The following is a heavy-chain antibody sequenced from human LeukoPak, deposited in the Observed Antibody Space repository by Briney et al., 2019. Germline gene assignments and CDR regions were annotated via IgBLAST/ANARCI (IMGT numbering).Heavy chain of an antibody. D-gene: IGHD3-16*01. V-gene: IGHV3-23*01. CDR1: GFTFSSYA. J-gene: IGHJ4*02. Sequence: GGSLRLSCAASGFTFSSYAMTWARQTPEKGLEWVSAISGSGDRTYYADSVKGRFTIPRDNSKNTVYLQMNALRAEDTALYYCAKWPEGAMNYFDYWGQGILVTVSS. CDR3: AKWPEGAMNYFDY. CDR2: ISGSGDRT.